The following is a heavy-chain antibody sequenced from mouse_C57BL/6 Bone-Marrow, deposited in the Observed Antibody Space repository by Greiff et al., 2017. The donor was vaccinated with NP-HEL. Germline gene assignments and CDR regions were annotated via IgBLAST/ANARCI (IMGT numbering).Heavy chain of an antibody. J-gene: IGHJ2*01. CDR3: ASSLYDGYQLLDY. V-gene: IGHV1-42*01. CDR2: INPSTGGT. D-gene: IGHD2-3*01. Sequence: EVQLQQSGPELVKPGASVKISCKASGYSFTGYYMNWVKQSPEKSLEWIGEINPSTGGTTYIQKFKAKATLTVDKSSSTAYMQLKSLTSEYSAVYYCASSLYDGYQLLDYWGQGTTLTVSS. CDR1: GYSFTGYY.